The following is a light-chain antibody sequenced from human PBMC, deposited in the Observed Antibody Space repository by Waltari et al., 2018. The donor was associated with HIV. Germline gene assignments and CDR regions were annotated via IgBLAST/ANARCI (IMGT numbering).Light chain of an antibody. CDR3: QQIYSAPLT. CDR2: AAS. Sequence: DLQLTQSPSSLSASVGDRVTIACRPSQTISRYLNGNKQRPGEAPKRRFAAASSLQGGVPSRCSGSASGTDYTRTISSLQPEDYAAYDGQQIYSAPLTFGPGTKVDIK. V-gene: IGKV1-39*01. J-gene: IGKJ3*01. CDR1: QTISRY.